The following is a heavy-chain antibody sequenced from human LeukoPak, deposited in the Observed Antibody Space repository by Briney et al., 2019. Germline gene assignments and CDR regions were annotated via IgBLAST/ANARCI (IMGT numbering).Heavy chain of an antibody. Sequence: PSETLSLTCTVSGYSISSGHYWGWIRQPPGKGLEWIGSIYHSGSTYYNPSLKSRVTISVDTSKNQFSLKLSSVTAADTAVYYCARYCSSTSCAGCWGQGTLVTVSS. CDR1: GYSISSGHY. D-gene: IGHD2-2*01. J-gene: IGHJ4*02. CDR2: IYHSGST. CDR3: ARYCSSTSCAGC. V-gene: IGHV4-38-2*02.